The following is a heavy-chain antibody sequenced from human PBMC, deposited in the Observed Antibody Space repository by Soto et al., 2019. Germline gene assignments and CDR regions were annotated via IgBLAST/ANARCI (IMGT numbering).Heavy chain of an antibody. Sequence: PGGSLRLSCAASGFTFSSYWMNWVRQAPGKGLEWVSSISDDGSSIYYVDSVKGRFTISRDNSKNTLYLQMNSLRAEDTAIYYCAKVSSSWYAGFFDLWGQGTLVTVSS. CDR3: AKVSSSWYAGFFDL. CDR2: ISDDGSSI. D-gene: IGHD6-13*01. V-gene: IGHV3-23*01. J-gene: IGHJ4*02. CDR1: GFTFSSYW.